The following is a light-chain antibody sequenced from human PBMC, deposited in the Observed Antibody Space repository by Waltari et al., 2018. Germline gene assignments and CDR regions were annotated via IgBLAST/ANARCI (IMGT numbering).Light chain of an antibody. CDR2: KAS. V-gene: IGKV1-5*03. J-gene: IGKJ2*01. CDR1: QSISSW. Sequence: DIQMTQSPSTLSASVGDRVTITCRASQSISSWLAWYQQKPGKAPKLLIYKASSLESGVPSRFSGSGSGTEFTLTISSLQPDDFAVYSCHQYGTSPRTFGLGTKLEIK. CDR3: HQYGTSPRT.